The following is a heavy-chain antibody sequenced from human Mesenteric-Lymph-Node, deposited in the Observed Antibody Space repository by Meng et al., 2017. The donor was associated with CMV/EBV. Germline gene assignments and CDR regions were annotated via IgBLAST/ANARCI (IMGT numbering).Heavy chain of an antibody. CDR1: GYDFSSYW. CDR2: IYPSDSTA. D-gene: IGHD4-11*01. J-gene: IGHJ4*02. CDR3: ARSTTVTDFDD. V-gene: IGHV5-51*01. Sequence: GGSLRLSCKTSGYDFSSYWIGWVRKMPGKGLEWMGIIYPSDSTAKYSPSFQGQVTISADKSISTAYLQWSSLKASDTAMYYCARSTTVTDFDDWGQGTLVTVSS.